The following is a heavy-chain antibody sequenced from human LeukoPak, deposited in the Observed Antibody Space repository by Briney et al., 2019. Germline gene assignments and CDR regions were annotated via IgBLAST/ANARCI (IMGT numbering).Heavy chain of an antibody. D-gene: IGHD3-9*01. CDR1: GSSISSGSYY. CDR3: ARGLRYVYYFDY. Sequence: SETLSLTCTVSGSSISSGSYYWSWIRQPAGKGLEWIGRIYTSGSTNYNPSLKSRATISADTSKNQFSLKLSSVTAADTAVYYCARGLRYVYYFDYWGQGTLVTVSS. V-gene: IGHV4-61*02. J-gene: IGHJ4*02. CDR2: IYTSGST.